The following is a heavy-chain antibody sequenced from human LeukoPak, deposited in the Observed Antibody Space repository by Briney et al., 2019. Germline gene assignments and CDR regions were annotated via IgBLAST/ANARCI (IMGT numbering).Heavy chain of an antibody. CDR1: GFTFSSYW. CDR3: ARAATVTAESAFGY. D-gene: IGHD4-17*01. V-gene: IGHV3-7*01. Sequence: GGSLRLSCAASGFTFSSYWMSWVRQAPGKGLECVANIKQDGSEKYYVDSVKGRFTISRDNAKNSLYLQMNSLRAEDTAVYYCARAATVTAESAFGYWGQGTLVTVSS. J-gene: IGHJ4*02. CDR2: IKQDGSEK.